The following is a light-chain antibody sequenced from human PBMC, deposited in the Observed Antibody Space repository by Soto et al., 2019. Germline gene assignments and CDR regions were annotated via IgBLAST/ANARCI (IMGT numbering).Light chain of an antibody. CDR1: QSISNW. V-gene: IGKV1-5*03. J-gene: IGKJ4*01. Sequence: DVQMTQSPSTLSASVGDRVTITCRTTQSISNWLAWYQQKPGKAPKILIYKASIFESGVPSRFSGSGSGTEFTLTISSLQTEDFATYYCQQYNSYPLTFGGGTKVEIK. CDR2: KAS. CDR3: QQYNSYPLT.